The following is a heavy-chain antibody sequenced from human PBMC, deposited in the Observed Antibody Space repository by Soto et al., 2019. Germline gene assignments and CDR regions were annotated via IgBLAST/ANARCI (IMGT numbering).Heavy chain of an antibody. V-gene: IGHV6-1*01. CDR3: ARPLWGDFWSGYYTADYYYGMDV. Sequence: PSQTLSLTCAISGDSVSSDSAAWSWIRQSPSRGLEWLGRTYYRSKWHSDFAISVKNRMTINPDTSKNQFSLQLNSVTPADTAVYYCARPLWGDFWSGYYTADYYYGMDVWGQGTTVTVSS. J-gene: IGHJ6*02. CDR2: TYYRSKWHS. CDR1: GDSVSSDSAA. D-gene: IGHD3-3*01.